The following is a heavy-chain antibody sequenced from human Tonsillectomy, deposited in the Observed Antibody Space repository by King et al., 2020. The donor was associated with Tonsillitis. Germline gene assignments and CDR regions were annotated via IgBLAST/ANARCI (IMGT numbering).Heavy chain of an antibody. CDR1: GGSISSGDYY. J-gene: IGHJ6*02. Sequence: QLQESGPGLVKPSQTLSLTCTVSGGSISSGDYYWSWIRQPPGKGLEWIGYIYYSGSTYYNPSLKSRVTISIDTSKNQFSLKLNSVTAADTAAYYCAREGRGFSPFTTYYYGMDVWGQGTTVTVSS. D-gene: IGHD3-22*01. CDR3: AREGRGFSPFTTYYYGMDV. V-gene: IGHV4-30-4*01. CDR2: IYYSGST.